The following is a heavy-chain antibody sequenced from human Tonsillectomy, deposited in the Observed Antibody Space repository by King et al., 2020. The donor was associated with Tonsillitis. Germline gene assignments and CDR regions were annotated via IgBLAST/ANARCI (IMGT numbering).Heavy chain of an antibody. CDR1: GGSISSYY. Sequence: VQLQESGPGLVKPSETLSLTCTVSGGSISSYYWSWIRQPPGKGLEWIGYIYYSGSTNYNPSLKSRFTISVDTSKNQFSLKLSSVTAADTAVHYCARDWDFYDSSEGHAFDIWGQGTMVTVSS. CDR3: ARDWDFYDSSEGHAFDI. J-gene: IGHJ3*02. CDR2: IYYSGST. V-gene: IGHV4-59*01. D-gene: IGHD3-22*01.